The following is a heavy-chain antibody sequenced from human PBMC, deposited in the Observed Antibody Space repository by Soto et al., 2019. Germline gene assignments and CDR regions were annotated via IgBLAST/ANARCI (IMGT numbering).Heavy chain of an antibody. V-gene: IGHV1-8*01. CDR2: MNANVDAT. Sequence: QVQLVQSGAEVKKPGASVKVSCKASGFTFASNDINWVRQAPGQGLQWMGWMNANVDATDSPQEFKGRVSMTWNASISTAYLELHNLKTDDTSVYYCAREVVVGGSPWLDPWGQGSLVNVSS. D-gene: IGHD2-15*01. CDR1: GFTFASND. CDR3: AREVVVGGSPWLDP. J-gene: IGHJ5*02.